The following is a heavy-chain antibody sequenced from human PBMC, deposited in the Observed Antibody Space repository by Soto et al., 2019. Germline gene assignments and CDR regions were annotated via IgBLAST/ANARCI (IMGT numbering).Heavy chain of an antibody. CDR2: LTDNGGGT. D-gene: IGHD3-22*01. CDR1: RFTFSAYA. Sequence: GGYLTVSCEPSRFTFSAYAMSRVRQAPGQGTDWVSALTDNGGGTYYADSVKGRFTVARDNFKNTLYLQMNSLRAEDTAIYYCAKVVVPPSSGYYFDYWGQGA. CDR3: AKVVVPPSSGYYFDY. J-gene: IGHJ4*02. V-gene: IGHV3-23*01.